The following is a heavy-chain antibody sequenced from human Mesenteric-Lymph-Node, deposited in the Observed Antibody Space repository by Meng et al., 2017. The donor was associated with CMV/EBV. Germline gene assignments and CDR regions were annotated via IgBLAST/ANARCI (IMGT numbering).Heavy chain of an antibody. CDR2: INWNSDII. CDR3: AKEASLSAVSQYFDH. Sequence: GGSLRLSCAVSGFKFEDYVMHWVRQVPGKGLEWVAGINWNSDIIGYADSVKDRFTISRDNAMKSLYLQMNSLRTEDTALYFCAKEASLSAVSQYFDHWGQGALVTVSS. CDR1: GFKFEDYV. V-gene: IGHV3-9*01. D-gene: IGHD3-3*01. J-gene: IGHJ4*02.